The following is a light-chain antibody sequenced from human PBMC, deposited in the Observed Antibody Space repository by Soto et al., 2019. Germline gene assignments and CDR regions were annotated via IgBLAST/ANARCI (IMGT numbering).Light chain of an antibody. CDR3: QQYNSYRT. CDR1: QSISSW. J-gene: IGKJ1*01. CDR2: KAS. Sequence: DIQMTPSPSTLSASVGDRVTITCRASQSISSWLAWYQQKPGKAPKLLIYKASSLESEVPSRFSGSGSGTEFTLTISSLQPDDFATYYCQQYNSYRTFGQGTKVDIK. V-gene: IGKV1-5*03.